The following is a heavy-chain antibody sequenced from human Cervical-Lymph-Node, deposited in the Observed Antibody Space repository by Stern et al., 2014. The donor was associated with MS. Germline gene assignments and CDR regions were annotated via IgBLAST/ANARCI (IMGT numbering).Heavy chain of an antibody. CDR2: VYHTGLP. D-gene: IGHD3-10*01. CDR1: GGSISTFY. Sequence: QVQLQESGPGLVKPSETLSLTCSVSGGSISTFYWTWIRQAPGKGLEWIGFVYHTGLPNYNPPLRSRAPVSLDSPQNQFSLRGTPVTAADTAVYFCVRQSDRGFDYWGQGTLVTVSS. V-gene: IGHV4-59*08. CDR3: VRQSDRGFDY. J-gene: IGHJ4*02.